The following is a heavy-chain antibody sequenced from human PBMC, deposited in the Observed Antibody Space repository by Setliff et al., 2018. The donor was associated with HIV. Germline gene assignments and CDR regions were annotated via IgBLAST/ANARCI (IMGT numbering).Heavy chain of an antibody. CDR3: AREGLLVTTVGGAHWYHGMDV. CDR2: IIPAFGRT. D-gene: IGHD2-15*01. CDR1: GDTRSIHP. J-gene: IGHJ6*02. V-gene: IGHV1-69*15. Sequence: VKVSCKASGDTRSIHPISWVRQAPGRGLDWMGNIIPAFGRTTYAQKFQGRVTITSDESTTTVFMELTGLRSEATAVYYCAREGLLVTTVGGAHWYHGMDVWGQGTTVTVSS.